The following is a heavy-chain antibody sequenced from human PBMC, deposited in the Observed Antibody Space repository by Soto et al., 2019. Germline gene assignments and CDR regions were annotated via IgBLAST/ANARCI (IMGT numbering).Heavy chain of an antibody. Sequence: SETLSLTCTVSGGSISNYYWGWIRQPPGKGLEWIANIYYSGTTYCNPSLKSRVAISVDTSKNHFSLKLSSVTAADTAIYHCASSNSGYYTWFDPWGQGTLVTVSS. CDR3: ASSNSGYYTWFDP. V-gene: IGHV4-39*02. CDR2: IYYSGTT. J-gene: IGHJ5*02. D-gene: IGHD3-22*01. CDR1: GGSISNYY.